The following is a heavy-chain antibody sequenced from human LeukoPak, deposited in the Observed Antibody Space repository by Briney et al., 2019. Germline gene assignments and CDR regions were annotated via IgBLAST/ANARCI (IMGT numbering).Heavy chain of an antibody. CDR1: GFTLSSYG. V-gene: IGHV3-30*02. D-gene: IGHD3-10*01. CDR3: AKGLYGSGSYFDY. CDR2: IRYDGSNK. J-gene: IGHJ4*02. Sequence: GGSLRLSCAASGFTLSSYGMHWVRQAPGKGLEWVAFIRYDGSNKYYADSVKGLFTISRDNSKNTLYLQMNSLRAEDTAVYYCAKGLYGSGSYFDYWGQGTLVTVSS.